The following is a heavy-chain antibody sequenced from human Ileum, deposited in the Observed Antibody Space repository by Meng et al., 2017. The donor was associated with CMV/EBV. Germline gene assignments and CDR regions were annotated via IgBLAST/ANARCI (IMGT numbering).Heavy chain of an antibody. CDR2: IKSKTDGGTT. J-gene: IGHJ6*02. CDR3: KGEVSVGEYYYYYGMDV. CDR1: GFTFSNAW. Sequence: GGSLRLSCAASGFTFSNAWMSWVRQAPGKGLEWVGRIKSKTDGGTTDYAAPVKGRFTISRDDSKNTLYLQMNSLKTEDTAVYYCKGEVSVGEYYYYYGMDVWGQGTTVTVSS. V-gene: IGHV3-15*01. D-gene: IGHD3-16*02.